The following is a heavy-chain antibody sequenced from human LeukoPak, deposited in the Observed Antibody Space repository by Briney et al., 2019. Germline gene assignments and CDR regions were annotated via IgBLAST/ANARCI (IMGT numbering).Heavy chain of an antibody. CDR1: GYTFTNYA. J-gene: IGHJ3*02. CDR2: INTNTGNP. D-gene: IGHD2-2*01. Sequence: GASVKVSCKASGYTFTNYAMNWVRQAPGQGLEWMRWINTNTGNPTYAQDFTGRFVFSLDTSVSTAYLQISSLKADDTAVYYCARDPMGYCSRTSCYPSAFDIWGQGTMVTVSS. V-gene: IGHV7-4-1*02. CDR3: ARDPMGYCSRTSCYPSAFDI.